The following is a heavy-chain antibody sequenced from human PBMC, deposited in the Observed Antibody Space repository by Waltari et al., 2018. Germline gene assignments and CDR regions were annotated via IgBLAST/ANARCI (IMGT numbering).Heavy chain of an antibody. Sequence: QVQLQESCPGLVKPSETLSLTCTVSGGSISSYYWSWIRQPPGKGLEWIGYINYRGSNNNNPPLRSRVTVAVETSKNQLFLKLSSVTAADTAVYYCARGNWRNYYYYYGMDVWGQGTTVTVSS. CDR2: INYRGSN. CDR3: ARGNWRNYYYYYGMDV. CDR1: GGSISSYY. V-gene: IGHV4-59*01. J-gene: IGHJ6*02.